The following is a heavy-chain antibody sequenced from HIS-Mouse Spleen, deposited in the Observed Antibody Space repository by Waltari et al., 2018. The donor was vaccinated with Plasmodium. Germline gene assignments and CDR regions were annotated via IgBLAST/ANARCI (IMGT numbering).Heavy chain of an antibody. J-gene: IGHJ5*02. CDR1: GFTFSSYT. Sequence: EVQLVESGGGLVQPGGSLRLSCAASGFTFSSYTLHWVRQAPGKGLEWVSYISSSSTIYYADSVKGRFTISRDNAKNSLYLQMNSLRAEDTAVYYCARVNSGSYYWFDPWGQGTLVTVSS. V-gene: IGHV3-48*01. CDR3: ARVNSGSYYWFDP. D-gene: IGHD1-26*01. CDR2: ISSSSTI.